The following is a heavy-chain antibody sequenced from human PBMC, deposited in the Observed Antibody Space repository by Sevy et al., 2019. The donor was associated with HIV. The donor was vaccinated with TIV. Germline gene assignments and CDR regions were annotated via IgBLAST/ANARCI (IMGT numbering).Heavy chain of an antibody. J-gene: IGHJ4*02. V-gene: IGHV3-33*01. CDR1: GFTFSSYG. D-gene: IGHD3-22*01. Sequence: GGSLRLSCAASGFTFSSYGMHWVRQAPGKGLEWVAVIWYDGSNKYYADSVKGRFTISRDNSKNTLYLQMNSLRAEDTDVYYCARDYYDSSGYSFDYWGQGTLVTVSS. CDR3: ARDYYDSSGYSFDY. CDR2: IWYDGSNK.